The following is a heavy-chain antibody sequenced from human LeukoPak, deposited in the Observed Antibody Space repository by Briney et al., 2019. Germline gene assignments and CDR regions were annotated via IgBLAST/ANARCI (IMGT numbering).Heavy chain of an antibody. D-gene: IGHD6-6*01. CDR1: GGSISSSSYY. Sequence: SGTLSLTCTVSGGSISSSSYYWGWIRQPPGKGLEWIGSVYYSGRTYYNPSLKSRVTISVDTSKNQFSLKLSSVTAADTAVYYCARDLRGVREQLVDYWGQGTLVTVSS. J-gene: IGHJ4*02. CDR2: VYYSGRT. V-gene: IGHV4-39*07. CDR3: ARDLRGVREQLVDY.